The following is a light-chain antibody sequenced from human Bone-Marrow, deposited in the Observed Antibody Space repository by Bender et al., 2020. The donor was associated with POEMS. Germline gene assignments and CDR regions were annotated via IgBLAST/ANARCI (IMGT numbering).Light chain of an antibody. V-gene: IGLV2-23*01. J-gene: IGLJ1*01. Sequence: QSALAQPASVSGSPGQSITISCTGSSGDIGNYVLVSWYQHHPGKAPKLMIYEGTKRPSGVSNRFSGSRSGNTASLTISGLQAEDEGDYYCCLYAGTYNFYVFGSGTQVTVV. CDR1: SGDIGNYVL. CDR2: EGT. CDR3: CLYAGTYNFYV.